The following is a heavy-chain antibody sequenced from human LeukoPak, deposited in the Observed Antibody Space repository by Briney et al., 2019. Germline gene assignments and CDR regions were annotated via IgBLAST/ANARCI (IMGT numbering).Heavy chain of an antibody. D-gene: IGHD1-14*01. CDR3: ARVRLDGKPHFDY. CDR1: GGSISRGDYY. Sequence: SQTLSLTCTVSGGSISRGDYYWGWIRQPPGKGLEWIGYIYYSGSTYYNPSLKSRVTISVDTSKNQFSLKLSSVTAADTAVYYCARVRLDGKPHFDYWGQGTLVTVSS. CDR2: IYYSGST. J-gene: IGHJ4*02. V-gene: IGHV4-30-4*01.